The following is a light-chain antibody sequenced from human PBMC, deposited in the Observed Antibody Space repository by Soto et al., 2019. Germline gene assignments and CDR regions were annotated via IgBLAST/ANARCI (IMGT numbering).Light chain of an antibody. J-gene: IGLJ1*01. Sequence: QSALTQPPSASGSPGQSVTISCTGTSNDVGGYNYVSWYQQHPGKAPKLMIYEVSTQPSGVHDRFSGSKSGTAASLTVSGLQAEDEADYYFSSYAGINNSVFGAWTQGTVL. CDR1: SNDVGGYNY. CDR3: SSYAGINNSV. V-gene: IGLV2-8*01. CDR2: EVS.